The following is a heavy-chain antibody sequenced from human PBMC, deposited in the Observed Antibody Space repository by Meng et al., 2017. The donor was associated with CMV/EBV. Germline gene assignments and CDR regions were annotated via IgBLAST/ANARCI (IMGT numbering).Heavy chain of an antibody. D-gene: IGHD2-2*03. Sequence: GGSLRLSCAASGFTFSSYAMSWVRQAPGKGLEWVSAISGSGGSTYYADSVKGRFTISRDNSKNTPYLQMNSLRAEDTAVYYCAKDGYCSSTSCQDYYYYGMDVWGQGTTVTVSS. CDR3: AKDGYCSSTSCQDYYYYGMDV. CDR2: ISGSGGST. J-gene: IGHJ6*02. V-gene: IGHV3-23*01. CDR1: GFTFSSYA.